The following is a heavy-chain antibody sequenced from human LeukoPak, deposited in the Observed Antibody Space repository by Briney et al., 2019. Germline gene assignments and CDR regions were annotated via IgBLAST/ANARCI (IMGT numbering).Heavy chain of an antibody. CDR1: GGSISSSNW. V-gene: IGHV4-4*02. CDR2: FYHSGYT. Sequence: PSGTLSLTCAVSGGSISSSNWWSWVRQPPGKGLEWIGEFYHSGYTNYNPSLKSRVTISVDNSKNQFSLKPSSVTAADTAVYYCARPGVGSGRYGAFDIWGQGTMVTVSS. CDR3: ARPGVGSGRYGAFDI. D-gene: IGHD5-18*01. J-gene: IGHJ3*02.